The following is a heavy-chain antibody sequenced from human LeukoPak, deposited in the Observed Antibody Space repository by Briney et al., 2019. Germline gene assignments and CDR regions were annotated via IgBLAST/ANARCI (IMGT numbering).Heavy chain of an antibody. CDR2: ISYDGSNK. Sequence: GRSLRLSCAASGFTFSSYGMHWVRQAPGKGLEWVAVISYDGSNKYHADSVKGRFTISRDNSKNTLYLQMNSLRAEDTAVYYCARINSIAVAGTGSFFDYWGQGTLVTVSS. CDR1: GFTFSSYG. CDR3: ARINSIAVAGTGSFFDY. D-gene: IGHD6-19*01. V-gene: IGHV3-30*03. J-gene: IGHJ4*02.